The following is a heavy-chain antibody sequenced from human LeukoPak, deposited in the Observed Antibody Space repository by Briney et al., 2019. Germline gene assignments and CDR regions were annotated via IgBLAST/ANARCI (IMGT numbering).Heavy chain of an antibody. CDR3: ARKLGIAVGDYYYYGLGV. CDR2: IYYSGST. D-gene: IGHD6-19*01. V-gene: IGHV4-61*08. J-gene: IGHJ6*02. Sequence: SETLSLTCTVSGGSVNSGDSFWSWIRQPPGKGLEWIGNIYYSGSTNYNPSLQSRVTVSIDTSKNQFSLKVRSVTPADTAVYYCARKLGIAVGDYYYYGLGVWGQGTTVTVSS. CDR1: GGSVNSGDSF.